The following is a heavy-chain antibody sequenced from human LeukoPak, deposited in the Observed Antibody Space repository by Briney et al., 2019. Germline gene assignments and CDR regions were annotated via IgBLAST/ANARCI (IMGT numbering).Heavy chain of an antibody. D-gene: IGHD6-13*01. CDR3: AKDRIEAAGTVDY. V-gene: IGHV3-23*01. CDR2: ISGSGDTT. CDR1: GFTFSTYG. Sequence: GGSLRLSCAATGFTFSTYGMTWVRQAPGKGLEWVSGISGSGDTTYYADSVKGRFTISRDNSKNTLYLQMNSLRAEDTAIYNCAKDRIEAAGTVDYWGQGTLVTVSS. J-gene: IGHJ4*02.